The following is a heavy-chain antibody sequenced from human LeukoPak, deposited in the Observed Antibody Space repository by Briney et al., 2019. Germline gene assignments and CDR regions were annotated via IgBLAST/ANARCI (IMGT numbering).Heavy chain of an antibody. CDR1: GASIRSYY. V-gene: IGHV4-59*08. CDR3: ARPRDYSALGALDD. CDR2: IYNSGTT. J-gene: IGHJ4*02. Sequence: SETLSLTCTVSGASIRSYYWSWIRQPPGKGLEWIGYIYNSGTTDYNPSLKSRVTISVDTSKNQFSLNLNSVTAADTAVYYCARPRDYSALGALDDWGQGTLVTVSS. D-gene: IGHD3-16*01.